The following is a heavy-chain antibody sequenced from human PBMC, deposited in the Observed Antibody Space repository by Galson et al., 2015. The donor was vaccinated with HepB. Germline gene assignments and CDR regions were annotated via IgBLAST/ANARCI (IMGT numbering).Heavy chain of an antibody. CDR3: ATFSLAANHGDY. CDR2: ISAGAFNT. J-gene: IGHJ4*02. CDR1: GFDFRIYD. Sequence: SLRLSCAASGFDFRIYDMTWVRLAPGKGLQSVSVISAGAFNTYYAESVRGRFTISRDDSKNTIYLQMNALKAEDSAIYYCATFSLAANHGDYWGQGDFVTVSS. D-gene: IGHD6-25*01. V-gene: IGHV3-23*01.